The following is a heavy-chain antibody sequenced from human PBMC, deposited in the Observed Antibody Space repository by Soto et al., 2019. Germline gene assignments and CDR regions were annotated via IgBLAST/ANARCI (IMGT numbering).Heavy chain of an antibody. J-gene: IGHJ4*02. CDR2: IWYDGSNK. CDR1: GFTFSSYG. D-gene: IGHD2-15*01. Sequence: ESGGGVVQPGRSLRLSCAASGFTFSSYGMHWVRQAPGKGLEWVAVIWYDGSNKYYADSVKDRFTISRDNSKNTLYLQMNSLRAEDTAVYYCARDGEYCSGGSCYSGYFDYWGQGTLVTVSS. V-gene: IGHV3-33*01. CDR3: ARDGEYCSGGSCYSGYFDY.